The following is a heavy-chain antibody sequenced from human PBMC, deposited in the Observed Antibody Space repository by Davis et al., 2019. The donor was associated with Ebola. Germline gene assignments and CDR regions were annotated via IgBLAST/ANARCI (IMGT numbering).Heavy chain of an antibody. Sequence: SETLSLTCTVSGGSISGGAHYWSWIRQHPGEGLEWIGNIYYSGSTNYNPSLKSRVTISVDTSKNQFSLKLSSVTAADTAVYYCAREVHWNYVDYWGQGTLVSVSS. CDR3: AREVHWNYVDY. J-gene: IGHJ4*02. CDR2: IYYSGST. D-gene: IGHD1-1*01. V-gene: IGHV4-31*03. CDR1: GGSISGGAHY.